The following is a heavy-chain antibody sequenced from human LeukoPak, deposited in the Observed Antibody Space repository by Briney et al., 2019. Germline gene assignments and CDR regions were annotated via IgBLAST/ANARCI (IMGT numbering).Heavy chain of an antibody. CDR2: ISTRSSYI. CDR3: ARSFPPTSGDLAGLAWDY. Sequence: GGSLRLSCAASGFTFSSYSMNWVRQAPGKGLEWVSSISTRSSYIYYADSVKGRFTISRDNAKNSLYLQMNSLRAEDTAVYYCARSFPPTSGDLAGLAWDYWGQGNLVTVSS. CDR1: GFTFSSYS. D-gene: IGHD1-26*01. J-gene: IGHJ4*02. V-gene: IGHV3-21*01.